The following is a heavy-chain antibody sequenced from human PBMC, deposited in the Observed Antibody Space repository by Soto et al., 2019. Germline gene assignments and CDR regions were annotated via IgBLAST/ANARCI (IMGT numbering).Heavy chain of an antibody. D-gene: IGHD3-3*01. V-gene: IGHV3-48*02. Sequence: GGSLRLSCVAPGFSLSDYAVNWVRQAPGKGLEWVSFISSDNRTIYYADYVEGRFTVSRDNARNSVSLQMDSLRDEDAAVYYCARIKLVEWFFINVDVYDMDVWGQGTPVTVSS. CDR3: ARIKLVEWFFINVDVYDMDV. CDR1: GFSLSDYA. CDR2: ISSDNRTI. J-gene: IGHJ6*02.